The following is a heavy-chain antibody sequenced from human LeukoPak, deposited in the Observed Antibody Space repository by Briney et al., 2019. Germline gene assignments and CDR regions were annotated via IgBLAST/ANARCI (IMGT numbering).Heavy chain of an antibody. D-gene: IGHD3-10*01. CDR2: ISGSGGST. J-gene: IGHJ6*03. CDR1: GLTFSSYA. CDR3: AKDRLWFGELLFSIDV. V-gene: IGHV3-23*01. Sequence: GGSLRLSCAASGLTFSSYAMNWVRQAPGKGLEWVSGISGSGGSTYYADSVKGRFTISRDNSKKRLYLQMNSLRAEDTASYYCAKDRLWFGELLFSIDVWGKGTTVTVSS.